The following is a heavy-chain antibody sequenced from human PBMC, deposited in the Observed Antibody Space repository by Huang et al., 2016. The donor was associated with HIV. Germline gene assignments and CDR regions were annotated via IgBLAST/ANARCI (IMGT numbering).Heavy chain of an antibody. CDR1: GYSFTNYW. J-gene: IGHJ4*02. V-gene: IGHV5-51*03. CDR2: IYPADSDT. CDR3: ARSEVLVTAVPFDH. D-gene: IGHD2-21*02. Sequence: EVQLVQSEAEVKKPGESLKISCRGSGYSFTNYWIGWVRQRPGEGLEGRRVIYPADSDTRYSPAFQGQVTFSADKSTRTAYLQWSSLQASDTAIYYCARSEVLVTAVPFDHWGQGTLVTVSS.